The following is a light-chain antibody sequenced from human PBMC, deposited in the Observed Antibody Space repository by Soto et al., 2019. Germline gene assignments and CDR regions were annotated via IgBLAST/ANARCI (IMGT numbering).Light chain of an antibody. CDR3: QQSYSTPWG. CDR2: AAS. Sequence: DIQMTQSPSSLSASVGDRVTITCRASQSISSYLNCYQQKPGKAPKLLLYAASSLQSGVLSRLGGSGSGTDFSLTISSLQPEDFETYYCQQSYSTPWGFGQGTKVEIK. CDR1: QSISSY. V-gene: IGKV1-39*01. J-gene: IGKJ1*01.